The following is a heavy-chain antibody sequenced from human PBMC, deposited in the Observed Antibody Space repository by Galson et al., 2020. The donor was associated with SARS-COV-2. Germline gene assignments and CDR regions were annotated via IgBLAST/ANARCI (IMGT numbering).Heavy chain of an antibody. Sequence: SQTLSLTCSVSGDSVTSAGYYWSWIRQHPGKGLEWIGYIYHSGTTYYTPSLKSRVNISVDTYKNQFSLKRSSVTAADTAVYYCARVSGSYDTEFWGQGTLGIGAS. V-gene: IGHV4-31*03. J-gene: IGHJ4*02. CDR2: IYHSGTT. D-gene: IGHD1-26*01. CDR3: ARVSGSYDTEF. CDR1: GDSVTSAGYY.